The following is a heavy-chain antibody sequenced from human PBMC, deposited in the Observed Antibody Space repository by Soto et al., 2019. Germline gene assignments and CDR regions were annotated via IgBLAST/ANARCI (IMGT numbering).Heavy chain of an antibody. D-gene: IGHD5-18*01. Sequence: ASVKVSCKASGYTFTSYDINWVRQATGHGLEWKGWMNPKSSKKGYAQKIKGRVTMTRNTSISTAYMELSSLRSEDTAVYYCARGGTAMATRYYYYYYYMDVWGKGTTVTVSS. J-gene: IGHJ6*03. V-gene: IGHV1-8*01. CDR1: GYTFTSYD. CDR3: ARGGTAMATRYYYYYYYMDV. CDR2: MNPKSSKK.